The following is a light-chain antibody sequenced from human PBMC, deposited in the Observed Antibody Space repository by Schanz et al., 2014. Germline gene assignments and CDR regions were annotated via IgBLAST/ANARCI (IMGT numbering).Light chain of an antibody. CDR1: KLGNRY. J-gene: IGLJ2*01. V-gene: IGLV3-1*01. CDR2: QNN. Sequence: SYELTQAPSVSVSPGQTASITCSGDKLGNRYVCWYQQKAGQSPVLVIYQNNQRPSGIPERFSGSTSGNTATLTISGTQAMDEADYYCQVWESNTAVFGGGTKLTVL. CDR3: QVWESNTAV.